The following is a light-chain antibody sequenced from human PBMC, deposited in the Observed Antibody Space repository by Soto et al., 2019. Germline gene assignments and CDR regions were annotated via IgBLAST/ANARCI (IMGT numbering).Light chain of an antibody. CDR1: QSVSSS. CDR2: GAS. CDR3: QQYDSSPLT. Sequence: EIVMTQSPATLSVSPGERATLSCRASQSVSSSLAWYQQKPGQAPRVLIYGASRRATGIPDRFSGSGSGTDFTLTISRLEPEDFAVYYCQQYDSSPLTFGGGTKVDIK. V-gene: IGKV3-20*01. J-gene: IGKJ4*01.